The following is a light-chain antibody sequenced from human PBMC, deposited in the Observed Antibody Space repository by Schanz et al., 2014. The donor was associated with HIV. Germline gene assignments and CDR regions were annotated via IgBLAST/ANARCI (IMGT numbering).Light chain of an antibody. J-gene: IGLJ3*02. CDR2: GNT. CDR1: SSNIGAGFD. Sequence: QSVLTQPPSVSGAPGQRVTISCTGSSSNIGAGFDVHWYQQLPGTAPKLLIYGNTNRPSGVPDRFSGSKSGTSASLAISVLQSEDDADYFCASWDDSLNVVLFGGGTKLTVL. V-gene: IGLV1-40*01. CDR3: ASWDDSLNVVL.